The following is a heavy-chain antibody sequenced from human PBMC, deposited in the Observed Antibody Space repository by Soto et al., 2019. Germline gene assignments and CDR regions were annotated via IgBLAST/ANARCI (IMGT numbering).Heavy chain of an antibody. D-gene: IGHD3-3*01. J-gene: IGHJ5*02. CDR3: ARGHADFWSGFHLFDP. V-gene: IGHV1-3*04. Sequence: GASVKVSCKAPGHTLSGNYMHWVRQAPGQGLEWMGWMYTGTGNTKYSEKFQGRVTISRDTSANTAYLELRSLRSEDTAVYYCARGHADFWSGFHLFDPWGQGTLVTVSS. CDR2: MYTGTGNT. CDR1: GHTLSGNY.